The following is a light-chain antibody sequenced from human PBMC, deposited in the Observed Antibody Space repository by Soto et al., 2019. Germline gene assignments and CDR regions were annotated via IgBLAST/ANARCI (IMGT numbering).Light chain of an antibody. V-gene: IGLV4-69*01. CDR1: SGHTNFA. J-gene: IGLJ2*01. CDR2: ITSDGTH. Sequence: QSVLTQSPSASASLGDSVRLTCVLSSGHTNFAVAWHLQQPQRGPRFLVKITSDGTHTKGDGIPDRFSGSSSGAERYLTISNVHSDDDGDYFCQTWGAGTQVFGGGTKLTVL. CDR3: QTWGAGTQV.